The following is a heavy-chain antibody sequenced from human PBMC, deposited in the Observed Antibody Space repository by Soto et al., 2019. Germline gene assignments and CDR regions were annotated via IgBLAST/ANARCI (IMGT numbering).Heavy chain of an antibody. J-gene: IGHJ4*02. CDR2: GSYSGTT. CDR3: ARGATVTQYDY. CDR1: GVSVSSGSFY. V-gene: IGHV4-61*01. Sequence: PSETLSLTCTVSGVSVSSGSFYWAWIQQPPGKGLEWIGFGSYSGTTNYKPSLKSRVTISVDTSRSQISLKVSSLTAADTAVYYCARGATVTQYDYWGQGTLVTVSS. D-gene: IGHD4-17*01.